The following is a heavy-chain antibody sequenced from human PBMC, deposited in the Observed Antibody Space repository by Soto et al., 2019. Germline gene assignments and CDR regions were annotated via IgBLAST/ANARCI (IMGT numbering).Heavy chain of an antibody. D-gene: IGHD3-10*01. J-gene: IGHJ5*02. V-gene: IGHV4-4*07. CDR2: LYISGTT. CDR1: GGSISGSY. CDR3: TRAPHRPYLSNWFHT. Sequence: SETLSLTCIVSGGSISGSYWCWIRQPAGKGLEWIGRLYISGTTNYKPSIKSRVTMSVDTSMKQFSLKLTSVTAADTAVYYCTRAPHRPYLSNWFHTGGQGILIIVSS.